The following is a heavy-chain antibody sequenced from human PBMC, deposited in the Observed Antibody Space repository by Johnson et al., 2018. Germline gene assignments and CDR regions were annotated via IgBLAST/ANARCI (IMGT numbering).Heavy chain of an antibody. CDR3: ATVNPGDYHHVMDV. CDR2: FDPEAGET. Sequence: QVQLVQSGAEVKKPGASVKVSCKVSGYTLTELSIHWVRQAPGKGLEWIGAFDPEAGETYYAQKFQGRVSMTEDTSTKTAYMELSSLRSEDTAVYYCATVNPGDYHHVMDVWGQGTTVTVSS. J-gene: IGHJ6*02. D-gene: IGHD3-16*01. V-gene: IGHV1-24*01. CDR1: GYTLTELS.